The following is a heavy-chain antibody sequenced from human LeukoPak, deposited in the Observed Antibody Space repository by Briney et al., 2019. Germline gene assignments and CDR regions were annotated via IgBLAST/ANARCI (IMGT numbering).Heavy chain of an antibody. V-gene: IGHV1-69*04. Sequence: ASVKVSCKASGGTFSSYAISWVRQAPGQGLEWMGWIIPILGIANYAQKFQGRVMITADKSTSTAYMELSSLRSEDTAVYYCARDRYYYGSGSYRRSYYGMDVWGQGTTVTVSS. CDR1: GGTFSSYA. CDR2: IIPILGIA. D-gene: IGHD3-10*01. J-gene: IGHJ6*02. CDR3: ARDRYYYGSGSYRRSYYGMDV.